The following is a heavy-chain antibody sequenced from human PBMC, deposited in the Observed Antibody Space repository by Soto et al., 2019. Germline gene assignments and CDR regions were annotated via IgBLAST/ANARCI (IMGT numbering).Heavy chain of an antibody. D-gene: IGHD2-21*02. Sequence: SETLSLTCTASGGSISSSSYYWGWIRQPPGKGLEWIGSIYYSGSTYYNPSLKSRVTISVDTSKNQFSLKLSSVTAADTAVYYCARTHIVVVTAIEVVDYWGQGTLVTVSS. CDR3: ARTHIVVVTAIEVVDY. CDR1: GGSISSSSYY. CDR2: IYYSGST. V-gene: IGHV4-39*01. J-gene: IGHJ4*02.